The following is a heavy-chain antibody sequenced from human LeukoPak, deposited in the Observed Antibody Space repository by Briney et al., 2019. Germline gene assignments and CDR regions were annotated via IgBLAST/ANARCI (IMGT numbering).Heavy chain of an antibody. CDR3: EKVGL. CDR1: GFIFGDYA. Sequence: PGRSLRLSYVASGFIFGDYAIHSVRQTPEKGLEWVSGISWKSDRKVYADSVKGRFTISRDNAKKTLYLQMNNLRPDDTALYYCEKVGLWGPGTLVTVSS. CDR2: ISWKSDRK. V-gene: IGHV3-9*01. J-gene: IGHJ4*02.